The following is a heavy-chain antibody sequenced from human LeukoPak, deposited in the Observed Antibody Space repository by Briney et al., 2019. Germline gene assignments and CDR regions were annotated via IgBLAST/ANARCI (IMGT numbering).Heavy chain of an antibody. CDR2: ISGNGGNT. V-gene: IGHV3-23*01. CDR3: AKFYKYSSGWYADLDY. CDR1: GFNVSSNA. J-gene: IGHJ4*02. Sequence: GGSLRLSCAASGFNVSSNAMSWVRQAPGKGLEWVSAISGNGGNTYYPASVKGRFTISRDNSKNTLYLQMNSLRAEDTAVYYCAKFYKYSSGWYADLDYWGQGTLVTVSS. D-gene: IGHD6-19*01.